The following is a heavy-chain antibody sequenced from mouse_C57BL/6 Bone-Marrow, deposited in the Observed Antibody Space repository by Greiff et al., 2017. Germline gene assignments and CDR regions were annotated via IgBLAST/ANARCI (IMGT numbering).Heavy chain of an antibody. CDR1: GFSFNTYA. V-gene: IGHV10-1*01. CDR3: VRRELRLPMDY. Sequence: EVQLVESGGGLVQPKGSLKLSCAASGFSFNTYAMNWVRQAPGKGLEWVARIRSKSNNYATYYADSVKDRFTISRDDSESMLYLQMNNLKTEDTAMYYCVRRELRLPMDYWGQGTSVTVSS. J-gene: IGHJ4*01. D-gene: IGHD3-2*02. CDR2: IRSKSNNYAT.